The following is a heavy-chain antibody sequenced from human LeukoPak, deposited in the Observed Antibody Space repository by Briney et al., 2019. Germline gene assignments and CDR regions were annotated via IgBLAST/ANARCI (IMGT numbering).Heavy chain of an antibody. CDR3: ARDYSSGWFRNWFDP. J-gene: IGHJ5*02. CDR2: IIPIFGTA. CDR1: GGTFSSYA. V-gene: IGHV1-69*05. Sequence: SVKVSCKASGGTFSSYAISWERQAPGQGLEWMGGIIPIFGTANYAQKFQGRVTITRDTSASTAYMELSSLRSGDTAVYYCARDYSSGWFRNWFDPWGQGTLVTVSS. D-gene: IGHD6-19*01.